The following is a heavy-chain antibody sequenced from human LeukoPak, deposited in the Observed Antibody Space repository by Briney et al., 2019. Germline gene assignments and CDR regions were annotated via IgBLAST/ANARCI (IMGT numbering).Heavy chain of an antibody. CDR1: GFTFSAYD. CDR3: AYSNSFDY. V-gene: IGHV3-69-1*01. J-gene: IGHJ4*02. CDR2: ISRSNNV. Sequence: GGSLRLSCAASGFTFSAYDMNWVRQAPGKGPEWVSYISRSNNVYYADSVKGRFTISRDNAKNSLYLQMNSLRAEDTAVYYCAYSNSFDYWGQGTLVTVSS. D-gene: IGHD4-11*01.